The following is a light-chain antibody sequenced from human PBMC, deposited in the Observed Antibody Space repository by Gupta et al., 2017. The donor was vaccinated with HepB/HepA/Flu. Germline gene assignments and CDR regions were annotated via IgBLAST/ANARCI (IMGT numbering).Light chain of an antibody. V-gene: IGLV3-19*01. CDR2: GKD. J-gene: IGLJ2*01. Sequence: SSELTQDPAVFVALGRTVRITCQGDSLRSYFASWYQQNPGQAPVLVMYGKDNRPSGIPDRFSGASSGITASLTITGAQAEDEADYYCNTRDSSGNHLVFGGGSKLTVL. CDR3: NTRDSSGNHLV. CDR1: SLRSYF.